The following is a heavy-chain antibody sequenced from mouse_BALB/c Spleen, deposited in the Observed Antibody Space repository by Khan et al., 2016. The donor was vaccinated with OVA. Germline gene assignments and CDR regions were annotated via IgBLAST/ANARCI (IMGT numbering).Heavy chain of an antibody. Sequence: VQLQESGPELVKPGASVKMSCKASGYTFTDYDIRWVKQRTGQGLEWIGEMYPGSGNTYYNEKFKGKATLTADKSSNTAYMQLSSLTSEDSAVYYCSKSFYGNSYAMDYWGQGTAVTVSS. CDR2: MYPGSGNT. CDR3: SKSFYGNSYAMDY. J-gene: IGHJ4*01. CDR1: GYTFTDYD. V-gene: IGHV1-81*01. D-gene: IGHD2-1*01.